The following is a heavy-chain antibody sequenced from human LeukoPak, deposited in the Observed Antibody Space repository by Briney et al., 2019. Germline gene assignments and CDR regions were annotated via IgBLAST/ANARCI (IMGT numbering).Heavy chain of an antibody. D-gene: IGHD5-24*01. Sequence: GGSLRLSCAASGFNFSSYGMHWVRQAPGKGLEWVAVIWYDGSNKYYADSVKGRFTISRDNSKNTLYLQMNSLRAEDTAVYYCAKELDGYNSGFDYWGQGTLVTVSS. CDR3: AKELDGYNSGFDY. CDR1: GFNFSSYG. J-gene: IGHJ4*02. V-gene: IGHV3-33*06. CDR2: IWYDGSNK.